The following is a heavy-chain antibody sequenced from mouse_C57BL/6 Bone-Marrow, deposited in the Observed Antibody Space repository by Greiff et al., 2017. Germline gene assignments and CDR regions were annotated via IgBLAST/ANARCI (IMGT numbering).Heavy chain of an antibody. D-gene: IGHD1-1*01. CDR3: ARCPITTVVATPYWYFDV. J-gene: IGHJ1*03. Sequence: QVQLQQSGAELARPGASVKLSCKASGYTFTSYGISWVKQRTGQGLEWIGEIYPRSGNTYYNEKFKGKATLTADKSSSTAYMEPRSLTSEDSAVYFCARCPITTVVATPYWYFDVWGTGTTVTVTA. CDR2: IYPRSGNT. CDR1: GYTFTSYG. V-gene: IGHV1-81*01.